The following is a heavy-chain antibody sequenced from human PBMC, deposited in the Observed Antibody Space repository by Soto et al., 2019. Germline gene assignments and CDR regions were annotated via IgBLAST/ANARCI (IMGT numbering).Heavy chain of an antibody. J-gene: IGHJ6*02. CDR2: ILPIFGTT. CDR1: GRIFSSYA. CDR3: VGGANYDISDGKGYYFPGMDV. V-gene: IGHV1-69*06. D-gene: IGHD3-9*01. Sequence: QVQLVQSGDEVKKPGSSVKVSCKASGRIFSSYAISWVRQAPGQGREWVGGILPIFGTTNYAHRLKGRVNITADTSTTTTFLDLRSLRSEDTAVYFCVGGANYDISDGKGYYFPGMDVWGQGTTVTVSS.